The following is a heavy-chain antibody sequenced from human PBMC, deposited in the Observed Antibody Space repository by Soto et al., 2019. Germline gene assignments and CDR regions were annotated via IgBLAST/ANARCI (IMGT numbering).Heavy chain of an antibody. D-gene: IGHD3-10*01. CDR3: ARDTMVRGVITPGGYYYYYGMDV. CDR1: GYTFTSYA. CDR2: INAGNSNT. Sequence: GASVKVSCKASGYTFTSYAMHWVRQAPGQRLEWMGWINAGNSNTKYSQKFQGRVTITRDTSASTAYMELSSLRSEDTAVYYCARDTMVRGVITPGGYYYYYGMDVWGQGTTVTVSS. V-gene: IGHV1-3*01. J-gene: IGHJ6*02.